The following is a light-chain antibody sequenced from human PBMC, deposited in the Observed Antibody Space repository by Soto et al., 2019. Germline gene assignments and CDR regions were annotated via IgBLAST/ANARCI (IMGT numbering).Light chain of an antibody. V-gene: IGLV1-44*01. J-gene: IGLJ3*02. CDR1: SSNIGSNT. Sequence: QSVLTQPPSASGTPGQRVTISCSGRSSNIGSNTVNWYQQFPGSAPKLLIYSTNQRPSGVPDRFSGSKSGTSASLAISGLQSEDEADYYCATWDDSLDGRVFGGGTTLTVL. CDR2: STN. CDR3: ATWDDSLDGRV.